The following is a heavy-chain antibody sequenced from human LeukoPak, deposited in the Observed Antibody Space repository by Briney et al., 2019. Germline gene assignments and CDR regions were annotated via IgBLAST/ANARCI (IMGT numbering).Heavy chain of an antibody. CDR3: ARDSGLRRIDY. V-gene: IGHV4-59*01. Sequence: SETLSLTCTVSGGSIRSFYWTWIRQPRGKGLEWIGCLYYGGSTNYNPSLKSRVAMSVDTSKNQFSLKLSSVTAADTAVYFCARDSGLRRIDYWGQGTLVTVSS. CDR2: LYYGGST. J-gene: IGHJ4*02. D-gene: IGHD4-17*01. CDR1: GGSIRSFY.